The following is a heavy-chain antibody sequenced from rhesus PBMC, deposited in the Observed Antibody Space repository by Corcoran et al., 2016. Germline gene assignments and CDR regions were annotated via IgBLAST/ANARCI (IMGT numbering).Heavy chain of an antibody. CDR1: GGSISDSYR. D-gene: IGHD4-35*01. V-gene: IGHV4S10*01. Sequence: QVQLQESGPGVVKPSETLSLTCAVSGGSISDSYRWSWIRQPPGKGLEWIGYIYGSSTSTNYNPSIKSRVTISKATTKNQLSLKLSSVTASDTAGYYWARGGMTTVTVGDFDYWGQGVLVTVAS. CDR2: IYGSSTST. J-gene: IGHJ4*01. CDR3: ARGGMTTVTVGDFDY.